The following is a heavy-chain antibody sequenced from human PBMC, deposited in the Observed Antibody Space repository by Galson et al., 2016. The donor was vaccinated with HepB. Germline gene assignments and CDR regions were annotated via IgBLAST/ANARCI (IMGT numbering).Heavy chain of an antibody. CDR3: AGGHYSRWLSGYDL. CDR2: IYLADSDA. J-gene: IGHJ5*02. CDR1: GENRTNYW. D-gene: IGHD6-13*01. Sequence: QSGAEVKKPGESLQVSCSVSGENRTNYWIAWVRQMPEKSLEWMGIIYLADSDARFSPSFQGQVSISADKSISTAYLHWRTLKTSDTAIYYCAGGHYSRWLSGYDLWGQGTRVTVSS. V-gene: IGHV5-51*01.